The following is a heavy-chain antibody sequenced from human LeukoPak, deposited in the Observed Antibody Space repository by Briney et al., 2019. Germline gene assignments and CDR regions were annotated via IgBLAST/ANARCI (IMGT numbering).Heavy chain of an antibody. V-gene: IGHV3-23*01. CDR2: ISGSGGST. CDR1: GFTFSSYA. D-gene: IGHD3-10*01. Sequence: GGSLRLSCAASGFTFSSYAMSWVRQAPGKGLEWVSAISGSGGSTYYADSVKGRFTISRDNSKDTLYLQMNSLRAEDTAVYYCAKDLIRGITMVRGVIIIDYWGQGTLVTVSS. J-gene: IGHJ4*02. CDR3: AKDLIRGITMVRGVIIIDY.